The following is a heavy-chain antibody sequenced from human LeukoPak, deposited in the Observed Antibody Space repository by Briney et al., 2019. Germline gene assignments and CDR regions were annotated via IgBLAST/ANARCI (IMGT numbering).Heavy chain of an antibody. V-gene: IGHV4-39*01. J-gene: IGHJ4*02. CDR2: IYYSGST. CDR1: GGSISGSSYY. Sequence: SETLSLTCTVSGGSISGSSYYWGWIRQPPGKGLEWIGSIYYSGSTYYNPSLRSRVTISVDTSKNQFSLNLSSVTAADTAVYYCTRHGPRRCSGGSCSKGYFDYWGQGTLVTVSS. CDR3: TRHGPRRCSGGSCSKGYFDY. D-gene: IGHD2-15*01.